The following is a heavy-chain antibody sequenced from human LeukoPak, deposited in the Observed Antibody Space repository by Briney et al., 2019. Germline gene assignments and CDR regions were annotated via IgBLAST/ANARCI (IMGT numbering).Heavy chain of an antibody. Sequence: PGGSLRLSCAASGFTFSSYSMNWVRQAPGKGLEWVSSISSSSSYIYYADSVKGRFTISRDNAKNSLYLQMNSLRAEDTAVYYCARDFMRYCGGDCYSHDYWGQGTLVTVSS. D-gene: IGHD2-21*02. CDR2: ISSSSSYI. V-gene: IGHV3-21*01. J-gene: IGHJ4*02. CDR3: ARDFMRYCGGDCYSHDY. CDR1: GFTFSSYS.